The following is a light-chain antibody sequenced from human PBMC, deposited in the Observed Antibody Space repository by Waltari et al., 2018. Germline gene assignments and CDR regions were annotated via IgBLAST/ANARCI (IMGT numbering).Light chain of an antibody. J-gene: IGKJ4*01. CDR1: QTISGSW. CDR3: QQYDGSSVT. CDR2: GAS. V-gene: IGKV3-20*01. Sequence: EIVLTHSPGTLSLSPAERATLSCRASQTISGSWLTWYQQKPGQAPRLVIYGASISDTAIPDRFSGSGSGTDFTLTISRLEPEDFAVYYCQQYDGSSVTFGGGTKVEIK.